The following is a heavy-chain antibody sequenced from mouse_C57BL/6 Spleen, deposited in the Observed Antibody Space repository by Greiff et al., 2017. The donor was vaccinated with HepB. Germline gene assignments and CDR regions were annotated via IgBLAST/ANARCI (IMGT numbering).Heavy chain of an antibody. CDR1: GFTFSSYG. Sequence: EVKVVESGGDLVKPGGSLKLSCAASGFTFSSYGMSWVRQTPDKRLEWVATISSGGSYTYYPDSVKGRFTISRDNAKNTLYLQMSSLKSEDTAMYYCARITTVVATEAMDYWGQGTSVTVSS. V-gene: IGHV5-6*01. D-gene: IGHD1-1*01. CDR2: ISSGGSYT. CDR3: ARITTVVATEAMDY. J-gene: IGHJ4*01.